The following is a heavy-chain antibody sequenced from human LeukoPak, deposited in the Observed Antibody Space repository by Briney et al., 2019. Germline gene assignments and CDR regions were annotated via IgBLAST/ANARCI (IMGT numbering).Heavy chain of an antibody. CDR2: IIPILGIA. V-gene: IGHV1-69*04. CDR1: GGTFSSYA. Sequence: SVKVSCKASGGTFSSYAISWVRQAPGQRLEWMRRIIPILGIANYAQKFQGRVTITADKSTSTAYMELSSLRSEDTAVYYCARGSYTVTTHGYYYGMDVWGQGTTVTVSS. J-gene: IGHJ6*02. CDR3: ARGSYTVTTHGYYYGMDV. D-gene: IGHD4-17*01.